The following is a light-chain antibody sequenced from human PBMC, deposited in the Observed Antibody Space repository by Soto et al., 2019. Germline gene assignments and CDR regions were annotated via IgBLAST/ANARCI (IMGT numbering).Light chain of an antibody. CDR1: RSSVGSNP. J-gene: IGLJ3*02. V-gene: IGLV1-44*01. CDR2: GDT. Sequence: QSVLTQPPSASGTPGQRVTISCSGGRSSVGSNPVNWYQQFPGTAPKLLIHGDTQRPSGVPDRFSGSKSGASASLAISGLQSEDDADYYCAAWDDSLSGWVFGGGTKLTVL. CDR3: AAWDDSLSGWV.